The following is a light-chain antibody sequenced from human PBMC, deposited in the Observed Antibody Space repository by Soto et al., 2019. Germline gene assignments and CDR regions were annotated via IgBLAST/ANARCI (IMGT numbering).Light chain of an antibody. V-gene: IGKV3-15*01. CDR2: GAS. J-gene: IGKJ1*01. CDR3: HQYDNWPRT. CDR1: QSVSSN. Sequence: EIVMTQSPATLSVSPGERATLSCWASQSVSSNLAWYQQKSGQAPRLLMYGASTRASGIPARFSGSGSGTEFTLTISSLQSEDFAVYYCHQYDNWPRTFGQGTKVEIK.